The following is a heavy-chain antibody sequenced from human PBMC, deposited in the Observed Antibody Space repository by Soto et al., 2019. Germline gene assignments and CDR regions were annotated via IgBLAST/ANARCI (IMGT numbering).Heavy chain of an antibody. Sequence: GGSLRLSCAASGFTFRSYGVHWVRQAPGKGLEWVAVISYDGSNKYYADSVKGRFTISRDNSKNTLYLQMNSLRAEDTAVYYCAKDAALGYYYYGMDVWGQGTTVTVSS. CDR2: ISYDGSNK. D-gene: IGHD6-6*01. CDR1: GFTFRSYG. V-gene: IGHV3-30*18. J-gene: IGHJ6*02. CDR3: AKDAALGYYYYGMDV.